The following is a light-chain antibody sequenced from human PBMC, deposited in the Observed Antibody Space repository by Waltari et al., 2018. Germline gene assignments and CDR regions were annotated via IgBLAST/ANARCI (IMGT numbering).Light chain of an antibody. CDR1: SLRRYY. Sequence: SSELTQAPAVSVALGQTVRITCQGDSLRRYYASWYQQRTGQAPILVLYGQNNRPSGIPDQVSGTSSANTASLSSTGAQAEDEADYYCHSRDTSSTRVFGGGTRLTV. CDR3: HSRDTSSTRV. CDR2: GQN. V-gene: IGLV3-19*01. J-gene: IGLJ2*01.